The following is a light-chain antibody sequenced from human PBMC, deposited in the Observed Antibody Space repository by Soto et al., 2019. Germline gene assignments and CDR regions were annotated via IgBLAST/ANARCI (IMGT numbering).Light chain of an antibody. J-gene: IGKJ1*01. Sequence: EIVLTQSPGTLSLSPGERATLSCRASQSVSSSYLAWYQQKPGQAPRLLIYGAFSRATVIPDRFSGSGSGTDFTLTISRLEPEDFAVYYCQQYGSSPSWTFGQGTKVEIK. CDR3: QQYGSSPSWT. CDR2: GAF. CDR1: QSVSSSY. V-gene: IGKV3-20*01.